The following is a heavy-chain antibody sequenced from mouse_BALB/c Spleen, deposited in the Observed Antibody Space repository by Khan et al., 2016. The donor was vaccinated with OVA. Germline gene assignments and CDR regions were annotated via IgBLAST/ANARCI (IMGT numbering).Heavy chain of an antibody. V-gene: IGHV5-9*04. CDR1: GFILSNYA. CDR3: ARGAWGYFDY. J-gene: IGHJ2*01. CDR2: ICGGGGYP. Sequence: EVELVESGGGLVKPGGSLKLSCAASGFILSNYAMSWVRQPPGRGLEWVEPICGGGGYPYYPAIVKGRFTISRDTDRKTLHLQMSSLGPEDTARYYCARGAWGYFDYWGQGTTLTDSS.